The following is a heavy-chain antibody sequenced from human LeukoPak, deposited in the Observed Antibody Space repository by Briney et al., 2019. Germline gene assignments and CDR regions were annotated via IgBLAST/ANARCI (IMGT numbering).Heavy chain of an antibody. J-gene: IGHJ4*02. CDR2: INHSGST. CDR3: ARGAQTYYDKAPVDY. V-gene: IGHV4-34*01. D-gene: IGHD3-22*01. CDR1: GGSFSGYY. Sequence: SETLSLTCAVYGGSFSGYYWSWIRQPPGKGLEWIGEINHSGSTNYNPSLKSRVTISVDTSKSQFSLKLNSMTAADTAVYYCARGAQTYYDKAPVDYWGQGPLVPVSS.